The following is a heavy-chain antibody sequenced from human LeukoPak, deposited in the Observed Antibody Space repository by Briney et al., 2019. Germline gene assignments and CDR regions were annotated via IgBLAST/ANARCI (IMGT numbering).Heavy chain of an antibody. CDR3: ARATSPVAAPFDY. J-gene: IGHJ4*02. V-gene: IGHV1-69*05. CDR2: IIPIFGTA. Sequence: GASVKVSCKASGGTFSSYVISWVRQAPGQGLEWMGRIIPIFGTANYAQKFQGRVTITTDESTSTAYMELSSLRSEDTAVYYCARATSPVAAPFDYWGQGTLVTVSS. CDR1: GGTFSSYV. D-gene: IGHD6-19*01.